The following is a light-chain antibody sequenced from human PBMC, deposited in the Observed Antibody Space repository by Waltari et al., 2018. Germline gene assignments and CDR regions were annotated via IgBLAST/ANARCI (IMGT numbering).Light chain of an antibody. CDR3: AVWDDSLSTWM. Sequence: QSVLTPPPSAPETPGPRVSISCSGRSSNIGTHYVYWYQRLPGMAPKLLIYKNSQRPSGVPDRISGFRSGSSASLVISGLRSEDEADYFCAVWDDSLSTWMFGGGTKLTVL. CDR2: KNS. V-gene: IGLV1-47*01. J-gene: IGLJ3*02. CDR1: SSNIGTHY.